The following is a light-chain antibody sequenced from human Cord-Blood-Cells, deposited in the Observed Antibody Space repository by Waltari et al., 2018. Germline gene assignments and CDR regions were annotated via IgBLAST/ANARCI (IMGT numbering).Light chain of an antibody. J-gene: IGLJ2*01. CDR3: CSYAGSSTLV. CDR1: RLDAGRYNL. CDR2: EGS. Sequence: QSALTQPASVSGSPGQSTTIPCTGSRLDAGRYNLVSWFQQHPGKAPKLMIYEGSNRPSGVSNRFSGSKSGNTASLTISGLQAEDEADYYCCSYAGSSTLVFGGGTKLTVL. V-gene: IGLV2-23*01.